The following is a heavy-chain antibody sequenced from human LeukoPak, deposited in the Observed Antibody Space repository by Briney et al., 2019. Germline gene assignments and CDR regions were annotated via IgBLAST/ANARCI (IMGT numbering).Heavy chain of an antibody. J-gene: IGHJ4*02. CDR2: IHDSGDYT. V-gene: IGHV3-23*01. CDR3: AKRNGYADY. Sequence: GGSLRLSCAASGFTFSSYTMSWVRQAPGKGLDGVSAIHDSGDYTYYADSVKGRFIISRDNSKNTLYLQMNSLRAEDTAVYYCAKRNGYADYWGRGTLVTVSS. CDR1: GFTFSSYT. D-gene: IGHD5-18*01.